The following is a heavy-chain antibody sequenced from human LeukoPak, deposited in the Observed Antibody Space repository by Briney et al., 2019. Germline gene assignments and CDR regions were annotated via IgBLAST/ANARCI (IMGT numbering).Heavy chain of an antibody. D-gene: IGHD6-13*01. Sequence: PGGSLRLSCAASGFTVSSNYMSWVRQAPGKGLEWVSVIYSGGSTYYADSVKGRSTISRDNSKNTLYLQMNSLRAEDTAVYYCARGEVAAGLLYFDYWGQGTLVTVSS. CDR2: IYSGGST. CDR3: ARGEVAAGLLYFDY. CDR1: GFTVSSNY. J-gene: IGHJ4*02. V-gene: IGHV3-66*01.